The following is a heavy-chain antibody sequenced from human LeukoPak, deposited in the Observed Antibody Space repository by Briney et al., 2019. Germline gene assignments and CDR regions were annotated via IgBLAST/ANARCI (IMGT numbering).Heavy chain of an antibody. Sequence: GGSLRLSCAASGFTFSSYSMNWVRQAPGKGLEWVSSISRSSSYIYYADSVKGRFTISRDNAKNSLYLQMNSLRAEDTAVYYCARLTAVAGTFYFDYWGQGTLVTVSS. J-gene: IGHJ4*02. CDR3: ARLTAVAGTFYFDY. CDR2: ISRSSSYI. V-gene: IGHV3-21*01. D-gene: IGHD6-19*01. CDR1: GFTFSSYS.